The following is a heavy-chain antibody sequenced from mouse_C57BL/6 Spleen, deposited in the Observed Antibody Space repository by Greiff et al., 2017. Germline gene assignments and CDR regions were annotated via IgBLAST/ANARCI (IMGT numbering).Heavy chain of an antibody. CDR2: IDPSDSET. V-gene: IGHV1-52*01. CDR3: AKGLYEGDWYFDV. J-gene: IGHJ1*03. D-gene: IGHD2-3*01. Sequence: QVQLQQPGAELVRPGSSVKLSCKASGYTFTSYWMHWVKQRPIQGLEWIGNIDPSDSETNYNQKFKDNATLTVDKSSSTAYMQLSSLASEDSAVYSCAKGLYEGDWYFDVWGTGTTVTVSS. CDR1: GYTFTSYW.